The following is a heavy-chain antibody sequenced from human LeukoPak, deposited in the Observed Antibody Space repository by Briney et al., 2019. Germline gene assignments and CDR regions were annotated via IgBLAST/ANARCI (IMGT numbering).Heavy chain of an antibody. V-gene: IGHV1-2*02. CDR2: INPNSGGT. CDR1: GYTFTGYN. J-gene: IGHJ3*02. D-gene: IGHD2-2*02. Sequence: GASVKVSRKASGYTFTGYNMHWVRPAPGQGREWMGWINPNSGGTNYAQKFQGRVTMTRDTSISTAYMGLSRRRSDDTAVYYCARDPNRAINAFDIWGQGTMVTVSS. CDR3: ARDPNRAINAFDI.